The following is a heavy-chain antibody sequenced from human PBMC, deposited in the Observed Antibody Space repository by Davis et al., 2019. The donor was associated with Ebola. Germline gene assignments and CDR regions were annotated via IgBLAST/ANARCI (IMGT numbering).Heavy chain of an antibody. D-gene: IGHD3-10*01. V-gene: IGHV4-4*02. CDR1: GGSISSSNW. CDR3: ARDRITMVRGVAYYYYGMDV. CDR2: IYHSGST. J-gene: IGHJ6*02. Sequence: MPSETLSLTCAVSGGSISSSNWWSWVRQPPGKGLEWIGEIYHSGSTNYNPSLKSRVTISVDTSKNQFSLKLSSVTAADTAVYYCARDRITMVRGVAYYYYGMDVWGQGTTVTVSS.